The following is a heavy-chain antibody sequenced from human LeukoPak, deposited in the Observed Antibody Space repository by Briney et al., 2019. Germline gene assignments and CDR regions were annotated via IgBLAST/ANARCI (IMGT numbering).Heavy chain of an antibody. J-gene: IGHJ4*02. V-gene: IGHV3-30-3*01. CDR1: GFTFSSYA. CDR2: ISYDGSNK. CDR3: ARETSSWGNYFDY. D-gene: IGHD6-13*01. Sequence: HPGGSLRLSCAASGFTFSSYAMHWVRQAPGKGLEWVAVISYDGSNKYYADSVKGRFTISRDNSKNTLYLQMNSLRAEDTAVYYCARETSSWGNYFDYWGQGTLVTVSS.